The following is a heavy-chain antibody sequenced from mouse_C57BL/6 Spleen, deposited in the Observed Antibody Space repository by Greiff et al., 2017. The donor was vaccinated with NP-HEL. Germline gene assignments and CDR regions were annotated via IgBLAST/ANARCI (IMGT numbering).Heavy chain of an antibody. CDR2: IYPSDSET. CDR3: ARAALGTPRAY. V-gene: IGHV1-61*01. Sequence: QVQLKQPGAELVRPGSSVKLSCKASGYTFTSYWMDWVKQRPGQGLAWIGNIYPSDSETHYNQKFKDKATLTVDKSSSTAYMQLSSLTSEDSAVYYCARAALGTPRAYWGQGTLVTVSA. CDR1: GYTFTSYW. D-gene: IGHD3-1*01. J-gene: IGHJ3*01.